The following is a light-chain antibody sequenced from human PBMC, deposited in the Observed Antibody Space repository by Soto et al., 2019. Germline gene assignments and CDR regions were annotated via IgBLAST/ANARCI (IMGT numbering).Light chain of an antibody. CDR3: HLWDSRSDRFV. CDR1: NIGRYS. J-gene: IGLJ1*01. V-gene: IGLV3-21*02. CDR2: DSS. Sequence: SGLRQLASVLLTPGRTAWNRSVEDNIGRYSVPWYQQRSGQAPVLFVYDSSYRPSGPPERFSGSRSANTATLTISRVEAGDEADYYCHLWDSRSDRFVFGTGTKVTV.